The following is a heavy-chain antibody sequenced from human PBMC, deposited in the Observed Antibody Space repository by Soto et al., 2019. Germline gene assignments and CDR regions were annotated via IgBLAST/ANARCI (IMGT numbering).Heavy chain of an antibody. CDR2: IEGDGSAK. D-gene: IGHD2-21*01. V-gene: IGHV3-7*03. Sequence: GGSLRLSCAASGFTFSSFWMSWVRQAPGKGLEWVANIEGDGSAKNYLDSAKGRFTISRDNAKNSLYLQMSSLTAEDTAVYYCVRDGCDGNSCYIYGMDVWGQGTTVTVSS. CDR3: VRDGCDGNSCYIYGMDV. J-gene: IGHJ6*02. CDR1: GFTFSSFW.